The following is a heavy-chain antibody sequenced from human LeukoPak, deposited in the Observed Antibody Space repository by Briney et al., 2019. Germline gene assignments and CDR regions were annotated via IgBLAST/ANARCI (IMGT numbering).Heavy chain of an antibody. V-gene: IGHV3-30*02. CDR3: AKGNGPLWFGEWGVHFDY. CDR1: GFSFSDYD. Sequence: QSGGSLRLSCAASGFSFSDYDIHWVRLAPGKGLEWVTFIRYDGSNTYAESVKGRFTISRDNSKNTLYLQMNSLRAEDTAVYYCAKGNGPLWFGEWGVHFDYWGQGTLVTVSS. D-gene: IGHD3-10*01. CDR2: IRYDGSNT. J-gene: IGHJ4*02.